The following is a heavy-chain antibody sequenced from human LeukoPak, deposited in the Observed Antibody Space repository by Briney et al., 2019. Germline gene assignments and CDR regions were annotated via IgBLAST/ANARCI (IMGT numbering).Heavy chain of an antibody. Sequence: GGSLRLSCAASGFTFSNAWMSWVRQAPGKGLEWVGRIKSKTDGGTTDYAAPVKGRFTISRDDSKNTLYLQMNSLKTEDTAVYYCTTARSSIAAAGTFDYWGQGTLVTVSS. J-gene: IGHJ4*02. CDR3: TTARSSIAAAGTFDY. D-gene: IGHD6-13*01. V-gene: IGHV3-15*01. CDR1: GFTFSNAW. CDR2: IKSKTDGGTT.